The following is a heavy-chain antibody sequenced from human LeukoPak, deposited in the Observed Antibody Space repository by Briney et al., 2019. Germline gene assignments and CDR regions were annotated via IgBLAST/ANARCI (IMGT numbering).Heavy chain of an antibody. J-gene: IGHJ4*02. CDR1: GFTFSSYA. Sequence: GGSLRLSCAASGFTFSSYAMHWVRQAPGKGLEYVSAISSNGGSTSYANSVKGRFTISRDNSKNTLYLQMGSLRAEDTAVYYCAKVKVGATIDNWGQGTLVTVSS. D-gene: IGHD1-26*01. CDR3: AKVKVGATIDN. CDR2: ISSNGGST. V-gene: IGHV3-64*01.